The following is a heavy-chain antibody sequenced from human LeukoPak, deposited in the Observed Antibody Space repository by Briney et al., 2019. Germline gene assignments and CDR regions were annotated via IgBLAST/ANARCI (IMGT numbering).Heavy chain of an antibody. V-gene: IGHV3-21*01. J-gene: IGHJ4*02. CDR1: GFTFSSYS. Sequence: GESLRLSCAASGFTFSSYSMNWVRQAPGKGLEWVSSISSSSSYIYYADSVKGRFTISRDNAKNSLYLQMNSLRAEDTAVYYCARAGCEMELDYWGQGTLVTVSS. CDR2: ISSSSSYI. D-gene: IGHD5-24*01. CDR3: ARAGCEMELDY.